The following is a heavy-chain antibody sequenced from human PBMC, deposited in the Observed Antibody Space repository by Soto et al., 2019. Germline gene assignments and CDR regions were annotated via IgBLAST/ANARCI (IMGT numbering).Heavy chain of an antibody. Sequence: QVQLQESGPGLVKPSGTLSLTCGVSGGSINNGYWWTWVRQPPGKGLEWIGEKHHSGSTNYNLSLNSRVSISLDKSKNQFSLNLSSVTAADTAVYYCASSSGWWRLDVWGQGTTVTVSS. D-gene: IGHD6-19*01. J-gene: IGHJ6*02. CDR1: GGSINNGYW. V-gene: IGHV4-4*02. CDR3: ASSSGWWRLDV. CDR2: KHHSGST.